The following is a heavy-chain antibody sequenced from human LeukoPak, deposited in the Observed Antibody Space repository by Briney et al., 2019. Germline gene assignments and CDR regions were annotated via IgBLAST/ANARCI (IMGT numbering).Heavy chain of an antibody. J-gene: IGHJ4*02. CDR2: IKQDGSEK. D-gene: IGHD6-19*01. Sequence: SGGSLRLSCTASGFTFSNYEMNWVRQAPGKGLEWVANIKQDGSEKYYVDSVKGRFTISRDNAKNSLYLQMNSLRAEDTAVYYYARVPTGWLVWFDYWGQGTLVTVSS. CDR3: ARVPTGWLVWFDY. V-gene: IGHV3-7*01. CDR1: GFTFSNYE.